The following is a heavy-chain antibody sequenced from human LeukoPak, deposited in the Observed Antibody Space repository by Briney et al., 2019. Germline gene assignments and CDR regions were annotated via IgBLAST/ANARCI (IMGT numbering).Heavy chain of an antibody. Sequence: GSLRLSCAASGFTLNNYVMNWVRQAPGKGLEWLPSISLSGGSTYYADSVKGRFTVSRDNSKNTFYLQMNSLRAEDTAVYYCAKDRHGSSPYHFDYWGQGTLVTVSS. CDR1: GFTLNNYV. V-gene: IGHV3-23*01. CDR3: AKDRHGSSPYHFDY. CDR2: ISLSGGST. D-gene: IGHD6-6*01. J-gene: IGHJ4*02.